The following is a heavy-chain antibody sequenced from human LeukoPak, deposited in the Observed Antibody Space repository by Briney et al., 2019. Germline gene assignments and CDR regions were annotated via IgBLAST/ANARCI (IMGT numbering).Heavy chain of an antibody. J-gene: IGHJ4*02. V-gene: IGHV3-48*01. CDR3: ARDTSCYNYDFDY. Sequence: PGGSLRLSCAASGFTFSSYGMHWVRQAPGKGLEWVSYISSSSSTIYYADSVKGRFTISRDNAKNSLYLQMNSLRAEDTAVYYCARDTSCYNYDFDYWGQGTLVTVSS. CDR2: ISSSSSTI. CDR1: GFTFSSYG. D-gene: IGHD2-2*01.